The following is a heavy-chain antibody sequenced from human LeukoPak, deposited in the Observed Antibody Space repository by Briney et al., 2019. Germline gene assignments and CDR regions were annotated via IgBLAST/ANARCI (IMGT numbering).Heavy chain of an antibody. Sequence: GGSLRLSCAASGFTFSSYAMSWVRQAPGKGLEWVSLISQSSSHKYYADSVKDRFTMSRDNAKNLLYLQMDSLRVEDTAVYYCAKNYYDSSAPDYWGQGTLVTVSS. CDR3: AKNYYDSSAPDY. V-gene: IGHV3-21*01. D-gene: IGHD3-22*01. J-gene: IGHJ4*02. CDR2: ISQSSSHK. CDR1: GFTFSSYA.